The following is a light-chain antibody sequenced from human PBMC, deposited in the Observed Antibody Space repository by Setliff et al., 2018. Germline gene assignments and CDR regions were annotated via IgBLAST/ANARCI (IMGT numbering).Light chain of an antibody. V-gene: IGLV2-8*01. CDR1: SSDVGAYTY. CDR2: EVS. Sequence: QSVLAQPASVSGSPGRSITISCTGTSSDVGAYTYVSWYQQRPGKAPKLLIYEVSERPSGVPDRFSGSKSGNTAPLTVSGLQAEDEADYYCTSYAGSKKLGVFGGGTKVTVL. CDR3: TSYAGSKKLGV. J-gene: IGLJ2*01.